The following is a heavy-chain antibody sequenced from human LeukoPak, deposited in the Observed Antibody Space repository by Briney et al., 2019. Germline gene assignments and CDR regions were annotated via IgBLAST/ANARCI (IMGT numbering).Heavy chain of an antibody. CDR3: ASFYYDSSGYPDDAFDI. J-gene: IGHJ3*02. V-gene: IGHV4-39*01. CDR1: GGSISSSSYY. Sequence: SETLSLTCTVSGGSISSSSYYWGWIRQPPGKGLEWIGSIYYSGSTYYNPSLKSRVTISVDTSKNQFSLKLSSVTAADTAVSYCASFYYDSSGYPDDAFDIWGQGTMVTVSS. D-gene: IGHD3-22*01. CDR2: IYYSGST.